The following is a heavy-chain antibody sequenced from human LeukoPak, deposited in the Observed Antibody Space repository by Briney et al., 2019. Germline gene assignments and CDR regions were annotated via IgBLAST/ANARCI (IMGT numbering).Heavy chain of an antibody. CDR3: ARLAAAVSGERGVDY. V-gene: IGHV4-59*01. J-gene: IGHJ4*02. Sequence: PSETLSLTCTVSGGSISSYYWSWIRQPPGKGLEWLGYIYYSGSTNYNPSLKSRVTISVDTSKNQFSLKLSSVTAADTAVYYCARLAAAVSGERGVDYWGQGTLVTVSS. D-gene: IGHD6-13*01. CDR1: GGSISSYY. CDR2: IYYSGST.